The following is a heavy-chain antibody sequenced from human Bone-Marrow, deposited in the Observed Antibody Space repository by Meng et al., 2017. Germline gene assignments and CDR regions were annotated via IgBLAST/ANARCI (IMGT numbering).Heavy chain of an antibody. D-gene: IGHD3-10*01. Sequence: ASVKVSCKASGYTFTGYYMHWVRQAPGQGLEWMGWINPNSGGTNYAQKFQGRVTMTRDTSISTASMELSRLRSDDTAVYYGARLRRWYYYGWGSPRKPEAMDVWGQGTTVTVSS. CDR2: INPNSGGT. J-gene: IGHJ6*02. CDR1: GYTFTGYY. CDR3: ARLRRWYYYGWGSPRKPEAMDV. V-gene: IGHV1-2*02.